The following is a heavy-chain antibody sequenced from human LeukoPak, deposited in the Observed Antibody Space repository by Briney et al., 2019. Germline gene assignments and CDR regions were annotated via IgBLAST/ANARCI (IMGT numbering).Heavy chain of an antibody. CDR1: GFTFSSYS. J-gene: IGHJ4*02. CDR3: AKDPGVVPAASYYFDY. CDR2: ISSSSSTI. V-gene: IGHV3-48*01. D-gene: IGHD2-2*01. Sequence: GGSLRLSCAASGFTFSSYSMNWVRQAPGKGLEWVSYISSSSSTIYHADSVKGRFTISRDNSKNTLYLQMNSLRAEDTAVYYCAKDPGVVPAASYYFDYWGQGTLVTVSS.